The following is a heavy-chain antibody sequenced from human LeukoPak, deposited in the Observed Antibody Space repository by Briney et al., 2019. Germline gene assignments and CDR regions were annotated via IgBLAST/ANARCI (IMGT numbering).Heavy chain of an antibody. CDR1: GGSISNFY. CDR3: ARGITGPATFDY. D-gene: IGHD3-16*01. Sequence: PSETLSLTCTVSGGSISNFYWGWIRQPPGKGLECIGYFYYRGSTNSRTTNYKPSLKSRVNISVDTSKNQFYLKLSSVTAADTAVYFCARGITGPATFDYWGQGTLVTVSS. CDR2: FYYRGSTNSRTT. J-gene: IGHJ4*02. V-gene: IGHV4-59*12.